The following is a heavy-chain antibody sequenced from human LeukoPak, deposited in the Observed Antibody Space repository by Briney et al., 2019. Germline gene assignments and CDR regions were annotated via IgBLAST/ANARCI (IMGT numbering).Heavy chain of an antibody. D-gene: IGHD5-12*01. V-gene: IGHV3-23*01. Sequence: QTGGSLRLSCAASGFTFSSYAISWVRQAPGKGLEWVSAISGSASSTYYADSVKGRFTLSRDNSKNTLYLQMNSLRAEDTAVYYCAKGGYSGYSGPGYYYHMDAWGKGTTVTVSS. CDR1: GFTFSSYA. CDR3: AKGGYSGYSGPGYYYHMDA. J-gene: IGHJ6*03. CDR2: ISGSASST.